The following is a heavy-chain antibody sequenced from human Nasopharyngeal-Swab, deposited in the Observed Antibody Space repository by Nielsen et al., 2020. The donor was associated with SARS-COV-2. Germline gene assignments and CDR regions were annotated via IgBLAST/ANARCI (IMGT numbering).Heavy chain of an antibody. Sequence: GESLKISCAASGFTFSSCSMNWVRQAPGKGLEWVSYISSRSSNIYYADSVKGRFTISRDNAKNSLYLQMNSLRDEDTAVYYCARERIAAAGSIFDYWGQGTLVTVSS. CDR3: ARERIAAAGSIFDY. CDR2: ISSRSSNI. CDR1: GFTFSSCS. J-gene: IGHJ4*02. V-gene: IGHV3-48*02. D-gene: IGHD6-13*01.